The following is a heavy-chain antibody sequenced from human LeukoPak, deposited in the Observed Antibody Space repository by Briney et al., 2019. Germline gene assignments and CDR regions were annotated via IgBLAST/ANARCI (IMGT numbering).Heavy chain of an antibody. Sequence: HGESLKISCKGSGYSFTSYWIGWVRQMPGKGLEWMGIIYPGDSDTRYSPSFQGQVTISAGKSISTAYLQWSSLKASDTAMYYCARAGGPDTAMVYKTYYYDSSGEKPFDYWGQGTLVTVSS. CDR2: IYPGDSDT. CDR3: ARAGGPDTAMVYKTYYYDSSGEKPFDY. J-gene: IGHJ4*02. CDR1: GYSFTSYW. D-gene: IGHD3-22*01. V-gene: IGHV5-51*01.